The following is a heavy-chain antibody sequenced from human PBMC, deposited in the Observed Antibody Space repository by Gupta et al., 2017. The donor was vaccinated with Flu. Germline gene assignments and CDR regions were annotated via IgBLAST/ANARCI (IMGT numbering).Heavy chain of an antibody. Sequence: QVQLVQSGAEVKTPGASVKVSCKASGYTFTGYYMHWVRQAPGQGLEWMGWINPNSGDTNYAQKFQGWVTMTRDMSISTVYMELSRLASDDTAVYYCARDPGNYGTDYFDYWGQGTLVTVSS. CDR2: INPNSGDT. V-gene: IGHV1-2*04. D-gene: IGHD3-10*01. J-gene: IGHJ4*02. CDR1: GYTFTGYY. CDR3: ARDPGNYGTDYFDY.